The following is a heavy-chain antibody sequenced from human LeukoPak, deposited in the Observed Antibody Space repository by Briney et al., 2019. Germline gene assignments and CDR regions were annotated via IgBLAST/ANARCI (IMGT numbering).Heavy chain of an antibody. CDR3: ARDMYYYDSSGYTDDY. CDR1: GGTFISYA. J-gene: IGHJ4*02. D-gene: IGHD3-22*01. CDR2: IIPIFGTA. V-gene: IGHV1-69*15. Sequence: SVRVSCKASGGTFISYAISWVRQAPGQGLEWMGRIIPIFGTANYAQKFQGRVTITADESTSTAYMELSSLRSEDTAVYYCARDMYYYDSSGYTDDYWGQGTLVTVSS.